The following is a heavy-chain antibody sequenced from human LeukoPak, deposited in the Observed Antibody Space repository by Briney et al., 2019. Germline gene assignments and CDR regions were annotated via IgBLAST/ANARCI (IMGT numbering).Heavy chain of an antibody. Sequence: ASVTVSFTCTVYTVSNSGVPWLRLAPGQGGEGMGWISSCNGNTQYSQNFQGRLTFTTDTSTNTAYMGLRSLRYNDTAVYSCAAPAKGAYFSYYMDVWGAGNPVTVSS. CDR2: ISSCNGNT. CDR1: VYTVSNSG. CDR3: AAPAKGAYFSYYMDV. V-gene: IGHV1-18*01. J-gene: IGHJ6*03.